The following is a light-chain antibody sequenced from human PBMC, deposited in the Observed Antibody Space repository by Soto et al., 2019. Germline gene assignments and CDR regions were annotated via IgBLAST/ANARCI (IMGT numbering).Light chain of an antibody. V-gene: IGKV2D-29*01. CDR2: EIS. Sequence: DIVMTQTPLSLSVTPGQPASMSCKSSQSLLLSDGRTYLYWYLQKPGQPPQDLISEISNQFSGVPDRFSGSGSGTDFTLKISRVVPEGVGGYYCMQSIQLPLTLAGGTKVEIK. CDR1: QSLLLSDGRTY. CDR3: MQSIQLPLT. J-gene: IGKJ4*01.